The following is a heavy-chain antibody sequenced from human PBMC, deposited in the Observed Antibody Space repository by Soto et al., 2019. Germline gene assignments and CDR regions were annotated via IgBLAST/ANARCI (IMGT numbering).Heavy chain of an antibody. Sequence: PSQTHSLTCAISGDSVSNNSAAWNWIRQSPSRGLEWLGRTYYRSKWFNNYALSVKGRITINPDTSKNQFSLQLNSVTPEDTAVYYCXREGRLAASIFHNWFDPWGQGTLVTVSS. D-gene: IGHD3-3*02. CDR3: XREGRLAASIFHNWFDP. V-gene: IGHV6-1*01. CDR2: TYYRSKWFN. J-gene: IGHJ5*02. CDR1: GDSVSNNSAA.